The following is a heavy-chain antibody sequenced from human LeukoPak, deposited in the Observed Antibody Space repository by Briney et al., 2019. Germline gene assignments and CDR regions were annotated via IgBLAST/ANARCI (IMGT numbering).Heavy chain of an antibody. J-gene: IGHJ4*02. CDR1: GFTLSSAW. CDR2: IKSKTNGGTA. CDR3: ATAGAGL. Sequence: GGSLRLSCAASGFTLSSAWMSWVRQAPGKGLEWVGRIKSKTNGGTADYSAPVEGRFTISRDDSKNTLDPQMNSLKTEDTAVYYCATAGAGLWGQGTLVTVSS. D-gene: IGHD1-14*01. V-gene: IGHV3-15*01.